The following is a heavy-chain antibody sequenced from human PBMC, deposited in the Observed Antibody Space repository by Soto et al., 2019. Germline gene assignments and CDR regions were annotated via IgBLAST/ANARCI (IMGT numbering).Heavy chain of an antibody. J-gene: IGHJ4*02. V-gene: IGHV1-69*13. CDR2: IIPIFGTA. D-gene: IGHD1-7*01. Sequence: GASVKVSCKASGGTFSSYAISWVRQAPGQGLEWMGGIIPIFGTANYAQKFQGRVTITADESTSTAYMELSSLRSEDTAVYYCAAVGNYVGYFDYWGQGTLVTVSS. CDR3: AAVGNYVGYFDY. CDR1: GGTFSSYA.